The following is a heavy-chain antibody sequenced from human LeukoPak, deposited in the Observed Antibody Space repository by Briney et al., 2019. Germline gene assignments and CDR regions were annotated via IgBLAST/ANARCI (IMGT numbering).Heavy chain of an antibody. CDR1: GGSFSGYY. D-gene: IGHD1-26*01. J-gene: IGHJ5*02. CDR2: INHSGST. CDR3: ARRLANPKTRWFDP. Sequence: SETLSLTWAVYGGSFSGYYWSWIRQPPGKGLEWIGEINHSGSTNYNPSLKSRVTISVDTSKNQFSLKLSSVTAADTAVYYCARRLANPKTRWFDPWGQGTLVTVSS. V-gene: IGHV4-34*01.